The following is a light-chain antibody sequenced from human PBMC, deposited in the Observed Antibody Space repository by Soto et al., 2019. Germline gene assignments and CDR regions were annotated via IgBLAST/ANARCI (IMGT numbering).Light chain of an antibody. J-gene: IGLJ2*01. CDR2: DVS. Sequence: QSALTQPASVSGSPGQSITISCTGTSSDVGGYNYVSWYQQHPGKAPKLMIYDVSNRPSGVSNRFSGSKSGNTASLTISGLQAEDAADYYCSSYTSSSTGVVFGGGTKLTVL. V-gene: IGLV2-14*01. CDR1: SSDVGGYNY. CDR3: SSYTSSSTGVV.